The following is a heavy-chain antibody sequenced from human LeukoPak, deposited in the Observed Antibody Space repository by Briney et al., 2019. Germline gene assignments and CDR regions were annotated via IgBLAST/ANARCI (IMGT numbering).Heavy chain of an antibody. CDR3: ARWGFGGVIVPFGMDV. V-gene: IGHV3-33*01. CDR1: GFTFSSYG. Sequence: GGSLRLSCAASGFTFSSYGMHWVRQAPGKGLEWVAAIWYDGSNKYYADSVKGRFTISRDNSKNTLYLQMNSLRAEDTAVYYCARWGFGGVIVPFGMDVWGKGTTVTVSS. D-gene: IGHD3-16*02. CDR2: IWYDGSNK. J-gene: IGHJ6*04.